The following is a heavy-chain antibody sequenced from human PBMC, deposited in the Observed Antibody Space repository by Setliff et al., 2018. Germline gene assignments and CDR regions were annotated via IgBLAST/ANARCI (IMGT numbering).Heavy chain of an antibody. J-gene: IGHJ6*02. CDR3: ARPLRYGDYYYYYGMDV. CDR1: GGTFSSYA. D-gene: IGHD3-10*01. V-gene: IGHV1-69*05. CDR2: IIPILGTA. Sequence: GASVKVSCKASGGTFSSYAISWVRQAPGQGLEWMGGIIPILGTANYAQKFQGRVTITTDESTSTAYMELSSLRAEDKAVYYCARPLRYGDYYYYYGMDVWGQETTVTVSS.